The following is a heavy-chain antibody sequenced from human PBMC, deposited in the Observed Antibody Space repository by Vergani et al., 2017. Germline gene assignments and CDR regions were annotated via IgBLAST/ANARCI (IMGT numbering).Heavy chain of an antibody. Sequence: QLQLPKSGPGLVKPSETLSLTCTLSGGSISSSSHFWGWLRQTPGKGLEWIGSIYYTGSAYYNPSLKSRVSISVDASKNQFSLKLSSVTAADTAVYYCARDSWTSELRGVYWFDTWGQGTLVTVSS. J-gene: IGHJ5*02. D-gene: IGHD3-10*01. CDR1: GGSISSSSHF. CDR3: ARDSWTSELRGVYWFDT. CDR2: IYYTGSA. V-gene: IGHV4-39*07.